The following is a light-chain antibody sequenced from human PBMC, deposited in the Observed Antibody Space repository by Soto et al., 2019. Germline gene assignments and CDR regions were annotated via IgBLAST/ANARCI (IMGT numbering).Light chain of an antibody. Sequence: DIQMTQSPSSLSASVGDRVTITCRASQVISNYLAWYQQKPRKVPKLLIYAASTLQSGVPFRFSGSGSGTDFTLTISSLQPEDVATYYCQKYNSAPWTFGQGTKVEIK. CDR3: QKYNSAPWT. CDR2: AAS. J-gene: IGKJ1*01. CDR1: QVISNY. V-gene: IGKV1-27*01.